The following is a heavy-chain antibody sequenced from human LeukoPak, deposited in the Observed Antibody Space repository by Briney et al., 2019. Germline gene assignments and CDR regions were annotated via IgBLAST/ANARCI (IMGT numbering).Heavy chain of an antibody. D-gene: IGHD6-13*01. CDR2: ISGYNSNT. V-gene: IGHV1-18*01. J-gene: IGHJ4*02. CDR1: GYSFTSFG. Sequence: GASVKVSCTASGYSFTSFGISWVRQAPGQGLEWMGWISGYNSNTNYAEKLQGRVTMTTDTSTSTAYMELRSLRSDDTAVYYCAREDSRRGSRGYFDYWGQGTLVTVSS. CDR3: AREDSRRGSRGYFDY.